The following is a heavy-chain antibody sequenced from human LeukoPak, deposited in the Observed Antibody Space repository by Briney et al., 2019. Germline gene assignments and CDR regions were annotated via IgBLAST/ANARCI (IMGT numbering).Heavy chain of an antibody. J-gene: IGHJ5*02. CDR1: GGSLSSNY. CDR2: IYFSGST. D-gene: IGHD3-10*01. V-gene: IGHV4-59*12. CDR3: ARDRGIATMVRGVIPINGFDP. Sequence: SEPLSLPCTVSGGSLSSNYWTWIRQPARKGLEWVGYIYFSGSTNYNPSLKSRVTISLDTSKSQFSLKLSSVAAADTAVYYCARDRGIATMVRGVIPINGFDPWGQGTLVTVSS.